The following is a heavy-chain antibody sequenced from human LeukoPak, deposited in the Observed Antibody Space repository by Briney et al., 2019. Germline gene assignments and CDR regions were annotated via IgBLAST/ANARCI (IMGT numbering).Heavy chain of an antibody. J-gene: IGHJ3*02. CDR1: GGSISSYY. Sequence: PSETLSLTCTVSGGSISSYYWSWIRQPPGKGLEWIGYIYYSGSTNYNPSLKGRVTISVDTSKNQSSLKLSSVTAADTAVYYCARHADTTVTAFDIWGQGTMVTVSS. CDR2: IYYSGST. CDR3: ARHADTTVTAFDI. V-gene: IGHV4-59*08. D-gene: IGHD4-17*01.